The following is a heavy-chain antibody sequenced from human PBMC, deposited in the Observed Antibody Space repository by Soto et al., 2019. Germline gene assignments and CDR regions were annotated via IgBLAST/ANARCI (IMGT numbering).Heavy chain of an antibody. J-gene: IGHJ4*02. CDR2: ISSSSSYI. V-gene: IGHV3-21*01. Sequence: EVQLVESGGGLVKPGGSLRLSCAASGFTFSSYSMNWVRQAPGKGLEWVSSISSSSSYIYYADSVKGRFTISRDNAKNSRYLQMNSLRAEDTAVYYCARDPGNCGGDCYHFDYWGQGTLVTVSS. D-gene: IGHD2-21*02. CDR3: ARDPGNCGGDCYHFDY. CDR1: GFTFSSYS.